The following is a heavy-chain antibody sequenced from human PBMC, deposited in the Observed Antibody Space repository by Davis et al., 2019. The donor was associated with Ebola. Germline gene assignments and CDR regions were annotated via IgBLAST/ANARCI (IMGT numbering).Heavy chain of an antibody. V-gene: IGHV4-59*12. D-gene: IGHD4-17*01. CDR2: IYYSGST. Sequence: SETLSLTCTVSGGSISSYYWSWIRQPPGKGLEWIGYIYYSGSTNYNPSLKSRVTISVDTSKNQFSLKLSSVTAADTAVYYCATDYGDYQFDYWGQGTLVTVSS. J-gene: IGHJ4*02. CDR3: ATDYGDYQFDY. CDR1: GGSISSYY.